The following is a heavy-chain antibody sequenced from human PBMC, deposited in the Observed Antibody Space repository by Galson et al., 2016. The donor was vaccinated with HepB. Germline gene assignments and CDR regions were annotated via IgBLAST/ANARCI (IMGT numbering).Heavy chain of an antibody. V-gene: IGHV3-33*01. CDR3: ARAHQFLWGGSGWQYYYYYYYMDV. D-gene: IGHD6-19*01. J-gene: IGHJ6*03. CDR1: GFPFGGYG. Sequence: SLRLSCAASGFPFGGYGIHWVRQAPGKGLEWVAGISNDGSNKYYADYVKGRFTISRDNAKNSLSLQMSSLRAEDTAVYYCARAHQFLWGGSGWQYYYYYYYMDVWGKGTTVTVSS. CDR2: ISNDGSNK.